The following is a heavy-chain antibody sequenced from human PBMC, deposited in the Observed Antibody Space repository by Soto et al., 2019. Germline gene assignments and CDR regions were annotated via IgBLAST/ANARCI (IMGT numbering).Heavy chain of an antibody. J-gene: IGHJ3*01. Sequence: HPGGSLRLSCTASGFSSSNYEMNWIRQAPGKGLEWVAHISTTGTSPYYADSVRGRFTVSRDTANNSIYLQMNSLRAEDTALYYCARDGHRGPSDAFDVWGQGTMVTVSS. CDR3: ARDGHRGPSDAFDV. CDR2: ISTTGTSP. V-gene: IGHV3-48*03. D-gene: IGHD3-10*01. CDR1: GFSSSNYE.